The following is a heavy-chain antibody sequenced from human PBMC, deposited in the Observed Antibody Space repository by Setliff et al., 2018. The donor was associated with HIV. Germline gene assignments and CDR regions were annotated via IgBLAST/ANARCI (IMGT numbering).Heavy chain of an antibody. Sequence: SETLSLTCTVSGGPIRSPNWWSWVRQPPGKGLEWIGEIFHGGNTNYSPSLESRVTLSVDKSKNQFSLRLSSVTAADTAVYYCARRPYDSSGGYYYYYMDVWGKGTTVTVSS. J-gene: IGHJ6*03. V-gene: IGHV4-4*02. CDR2: IFHGGNT. CDR3: ARRPYDSSGGYYYYYMDV. CDR1: GGPIRSPNW. D-gene: IGHD3-22*01.